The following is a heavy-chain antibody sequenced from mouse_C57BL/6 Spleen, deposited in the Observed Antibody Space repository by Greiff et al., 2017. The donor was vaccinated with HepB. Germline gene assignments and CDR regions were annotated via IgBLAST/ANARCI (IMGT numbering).Heavy chain of an antibody. V-gene: IGHV1-75*01. CDR1: GYTFTDYY. D-gene: IGHD1-1*01. Sequence: QVQLKESGPELVKPGASVKISCKASGYTFTDYYINWVKQRPGQGLEWIGWIFPGSGSTYYNEKFKGKATLTVDKSSSTAYMLLSSLTSEDSAVYFCARRKGSSYGYFDVWGTGTTVTVSS. J-gene: IGHJ1*03. CDR3: ARRKGSSYGYFDV. CDR2: IFPGSGST.